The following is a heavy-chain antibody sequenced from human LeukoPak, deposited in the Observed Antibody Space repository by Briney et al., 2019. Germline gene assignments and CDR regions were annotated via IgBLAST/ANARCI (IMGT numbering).Heavy chain of an antibody. V-gene: IGHV1-24*01. CDR1: GYTLTELS. CDR2: FDPEDGET. Sequence: ASVKVSCKVSGYTLTELSMHWVRQAPGKGLEWMGGFDPEDGETIYAQKFQGRVTITRDTSASTAYMELSSLRSEDTAVYYCARDKIGCSGGSCYPTGMDVWGQGTTVTVSS. D-gene: IGHD2-15*01. J-gene: IGHJ6*02. CDR3: ARDKIGCSGGSCYPTGMDV.